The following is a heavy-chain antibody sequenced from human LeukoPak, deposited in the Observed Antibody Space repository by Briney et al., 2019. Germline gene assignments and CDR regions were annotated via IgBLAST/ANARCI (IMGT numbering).Heavy chain of an antibody. V-gene: IGHV3-23*01. J-gene: IGHJ4*02. CDR1: GFTFSNYV. CDR3: AKSGDQVTVTKLDY. CDR2: ISGSGGNT. Sequence: GGSLRLSCAASGFTFSNYVMSWVRQAPGKGLEWVSGISGSGGNTFYADSVKGRFTISRDNSKNTLYLEMNSLRAEDTALFYCAKSGDQVTVTKLDYWGQGTLVTVSS. D-gene: IGHD4-17*01.